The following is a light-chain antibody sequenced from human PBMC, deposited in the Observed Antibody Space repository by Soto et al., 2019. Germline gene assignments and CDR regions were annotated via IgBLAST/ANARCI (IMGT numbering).Light chain of an antibody. CDR3: SSYTTSNTRQIV. J-gene: IGLJ1*01. V-gene: IGLV2-14*03. Sequence: SVLTQPASVSGSPGQSITISCTGTSSDVGGYNYVSWYQHHPGKAPKLIIYDVTNRPSGVSNPFSGSKSGNTASLTISELQPEDEADYYCSSYTTSNTRQIVFGTGTKVTVL. CDR2: DVT. CDR1: SSDVGGYNY.